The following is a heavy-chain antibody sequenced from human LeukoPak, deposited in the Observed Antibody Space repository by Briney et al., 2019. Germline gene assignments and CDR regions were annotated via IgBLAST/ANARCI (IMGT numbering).Heavy chain of an antibody. J-gene: IGHJ5*02. V-gene: IGHV1-2*02. Sequence: ASVKVSCKTSGCTFTDYYLHWLRQAPGQGLEWMGWVNPKSGATNYAQRFQGRVTMTWQTSISTGNMELSSLRSDDTAVYYCARAHEYGWFDPWGQGTLVTVSS. D-gene: IGHD4/OR15-4a*01. CDR3: ARAHEYGWFDP. CDR2: VNPKSGAT. CDR1: GCTFTDYY.